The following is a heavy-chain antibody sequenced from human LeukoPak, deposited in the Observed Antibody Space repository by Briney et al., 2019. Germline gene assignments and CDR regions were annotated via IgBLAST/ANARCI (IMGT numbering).Heavy chain of an antibody. Sequence: GGSLRLSCAASGFTLSRYWMSWVRQAPGKGLEWVANINEDGGERHYVDTVKGRFTISRDNAKNSLYLRMNSLRAEDTAVYYCARGGNLENWGRGTLVTVSS. J-gene: IGHJ4*02. CDR2: INEDGGER. D-gene: IGHD1-14*01. CDR3: ARGGNLEN. V-gene: IGHV3-7*01. CDR1: GFTLSRYW.